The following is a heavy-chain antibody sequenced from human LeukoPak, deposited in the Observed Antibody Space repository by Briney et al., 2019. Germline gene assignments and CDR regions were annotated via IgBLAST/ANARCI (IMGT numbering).Heavy chain of an antibody. J-gene: IGHJ4*02. CDR3: ARGTIFGVVIQIDY. CDR2: IYTSGST. V-gene: IGHV4-61*02. D-gene: IGHD3-3*01. CDR1: GGSISSGSYY. Sequence: SSETLSLTCTVSGGSISSGSYYWSWIRQPAGKGLEWIGRIYTSGSTNYNPSLKSRVTISVDTSKNQFSLELSSVTAADTAVYYCARGTIFGVVIQIDYWGQGTLVTVSS.